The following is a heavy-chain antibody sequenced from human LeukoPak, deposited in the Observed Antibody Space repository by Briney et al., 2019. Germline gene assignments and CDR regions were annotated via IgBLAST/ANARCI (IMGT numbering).Heavy chain of an antibody. J-gene: IGHJ1*01. V-gene: IGHV4-34*01. CDR2: INHSGST. CDR3: ARDFSTSIAALQH. D-gene: IGHD6-6*01. CDR1: GGSFSGYY. Sequence: SETLSLTCAVYGGSFSGYYWSWIRQPPGKGLEWIGEINHSGSTNYNPSLKSRVTISVGTSKNQFSLKLSSVTAADTAVYYCARDFSTSIAALQHWGQGTLVTVSS.